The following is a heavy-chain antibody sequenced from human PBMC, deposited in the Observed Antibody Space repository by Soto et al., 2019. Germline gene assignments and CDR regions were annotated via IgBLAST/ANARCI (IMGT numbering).Heavy chain of an antibody. Sequence: PGGSLRLSCAASGFTFSSYAMTWVRQAPGKGLEWVSAISGSGGSTYYADSVKGRFTISRDNSQDTLYLQMNTLRAEDAALYYCAKGLSGSGGYYSSWGQGTLVTVSS. V-gene: IGHV3-23*01. J-gene: IGHJ5*02. CDR1: GFTFSSYA. CDR3: AKGLSGSGGYYSS. CDR2: ISGSGGST. D-gene: IGHD3-10*01.